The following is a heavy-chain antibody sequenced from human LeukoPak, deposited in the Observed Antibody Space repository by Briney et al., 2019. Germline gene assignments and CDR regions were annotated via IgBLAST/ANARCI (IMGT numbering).Heavy chain of an antibody. V-gene: IGHV3-53*01. CDR3: AKEAYYGSGPFDY. D-gene: IGHD3-10*01. J-gene: IGHJ4*02. CDR2: IYSGGST. CDR1: GFTVSSNY. Sequence: GGSLRLSCAASGFTVSSNYMSWVRQAPGKGLEWVSVIYSGGSTYHADSVKGRFTISRDNSKNTLYLQMNSLRAEDTAVYYCAKEAYYGSGPFDYWGQGTLVTVSS.